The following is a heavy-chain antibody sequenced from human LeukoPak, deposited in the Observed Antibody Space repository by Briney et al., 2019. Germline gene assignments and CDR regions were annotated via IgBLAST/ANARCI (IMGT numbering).Heavy chain of an antibody. CDR3: AKERGCTAGSCARIPDY. D-gene: IGHD2-15*01. Sequence: GGSLRLSCAASGFAASGFTFSTFGMHWVRQAPGKGLEWVSAISVSGGIAYYADSVKGRFTISRDNSNNTVYLQMNSLRVEDTAVYYCAKERGCTAGSCARIPDYWGQGTLVTVSS. V-gene: IGHV3-23*01. J-gene: IGHJ4*02. CDR2: ISVSGGIA. CDR1: GFAASGFTFSTFG.